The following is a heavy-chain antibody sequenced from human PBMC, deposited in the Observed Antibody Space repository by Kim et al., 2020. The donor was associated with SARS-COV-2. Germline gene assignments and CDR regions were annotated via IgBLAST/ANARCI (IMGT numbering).Heavy chain of an antibody. J-gene: IGHJ4*02. CDR2: ISDNGGDT. CDR1: GFPFNSYA. CDR3: ANNFDF. Sequence: GGSLRLSCGAYGFPFNSYAITWVRQVPGKGLEWISAISDNGGDTYYAYSAKGRFTISRDNSRNTVFLQMNRLRPEDTAIYDCANNFDFWGPGTQVTVS. V-gene: IGHV3-23*01.